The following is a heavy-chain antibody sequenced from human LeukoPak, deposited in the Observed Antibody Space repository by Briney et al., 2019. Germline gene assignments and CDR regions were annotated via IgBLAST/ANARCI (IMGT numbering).Heavy chain of an antibody. CDR1: GYTLTELS. J-gene: IGHJ4*02. D-gene: IGHD3-22*01. CDR3: AADRGYYDNSGYYDY. V-gene: IGHV1-24*01. Sequence: GASVNVSCKVSGYTLTELSMHWVRQAPGKGLEWMGGFDPEDGETIYAQKFQGRVTMTEDTSTDTAYMELSSLRSEDTAVYYCAADRGYYDNSGYYDYWGQGTLVTVSS. CDR2: FDPEDGET.